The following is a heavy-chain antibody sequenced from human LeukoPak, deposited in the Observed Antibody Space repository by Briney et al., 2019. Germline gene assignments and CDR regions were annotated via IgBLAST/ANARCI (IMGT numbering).Heavy chain of an antibody. CDR3: AKDGTTVTILKFNY. CDR1: GSTFSSFA. CDR2: IKGNGRST. D-gene: IGHD4-17*01. Sequence: PGGSLRLLCSAWGSTFSSFAELWAPHATGKALVYLSDIKGNGRSTYYASYVEGRFNNSRENTNNTLYRQMSSPRAEDTTVYYCAKDGTTVTILKFNYWGQGDLVTVSS. J-gene: IGHJ4*02. V-gene: IGHV3-64D*06.